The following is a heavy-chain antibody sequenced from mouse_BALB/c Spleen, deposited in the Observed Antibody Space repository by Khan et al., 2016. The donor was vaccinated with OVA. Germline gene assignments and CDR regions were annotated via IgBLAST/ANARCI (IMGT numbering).Heavy chain of an antibody. CDR1: GYTFTDYV. CDR2: IYPGSGNT. V-gene: IGHV1-77*01. Sequence: QVQLKESGPELVKPGASVKMSCKASGYTFTDYVISWVKQRTGQGLEWIGEIYPGSGNTNYNEKFRGKATLTADKSSSTAYMQVSSLTSEDSAVYFCARPSYYYLSNAYWSCHVWGAGTTVTVSS. D-gene: IGHD1-1*02. CDR3: ARPSYYYLSNAYWSCHV. J-gene: IGHJ1*01.